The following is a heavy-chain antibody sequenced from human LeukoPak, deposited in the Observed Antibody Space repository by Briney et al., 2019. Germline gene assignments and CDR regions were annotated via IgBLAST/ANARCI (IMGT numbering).Heavy chain of an antibody. CDR1: GFTFSSYS. J-gene: IGHJ4*02. D-gene: IGHD5-18*01. CDR2: ISSSSSYI. Sequence: GGSLRLSCAASGFTFSSYSINWVRQAPGKGLEWVSSISSSSSYIYYADSVKGRFTISRDNAKNSLYLQMNSLRAEDTAVYYCARDTWIQLWLRPLDYWGQGTLVTVSS. CDR3: ARDTWIQLWLRPLDY. V-gene: IGHV3-21*01.